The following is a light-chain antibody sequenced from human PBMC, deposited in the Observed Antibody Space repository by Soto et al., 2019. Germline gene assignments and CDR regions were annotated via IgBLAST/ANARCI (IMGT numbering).Light chain of an antibody. CDR1: ISDVGGYNY. V-gene: IGLV2-14*01. CDR2: EVS. J-gene: IGLJ3*02. Sequence: QSVLTQPASVSGSPGQSITISCTGTISDVGGYNYVSWYQQHPGKAPKLMIYEVSNRPSGVSNRFSGSKSGNTASLTISGLQAEDEADYYFSSYTSSSTRVFGGGTKLTVL. CDR3: SSYTSSSTRV.